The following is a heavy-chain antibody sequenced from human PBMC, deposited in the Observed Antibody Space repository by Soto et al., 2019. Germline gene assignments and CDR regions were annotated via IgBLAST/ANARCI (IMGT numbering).Heavy chain of an antibody. V-gene: IGHV1-2*02. CDR3: AGLYVNRWVDGFDF. CDR1: GCCFPAYN. CDR2: IHPGSGGT. D-gene: IGHD2-8*01. J-gene: IGHJ3*01. Sequence: VNVPCQACGCCFPAYNFHWVHQAAGQGLEWMGWIHPGSGGTNYPQQLRGRITMARKATISTAYMEMSRLRSDDTAKHCGAGLYVNRWVDGFDFWGQGTMVTVSS.